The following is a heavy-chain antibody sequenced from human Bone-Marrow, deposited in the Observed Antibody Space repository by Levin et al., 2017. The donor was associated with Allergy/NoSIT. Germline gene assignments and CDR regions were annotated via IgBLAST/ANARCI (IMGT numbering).Heavy chain of an antibody. D-gene: IGHD1-14*01. CDR1: GASVSSGGYY. CDR2: IYYTGNT. V-gene: IGHV4-31*03. J-gene: IGHJ5*02. CDR3: ASFSGFGTPFDP. Sequence: SQTLSLTCTVSGASVSSGGYYWSWMRQDPGKGLEWIGYIYYTGNTYYTPSLKSRVTISLDTSKNQFSLKMDAVTAADTAVYYCASFSGFGTPFDPWGQGTLVIVSS.